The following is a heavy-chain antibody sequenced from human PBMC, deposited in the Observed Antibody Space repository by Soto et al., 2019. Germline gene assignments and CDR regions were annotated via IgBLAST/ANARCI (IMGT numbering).Heavy chain of an antibody. CDR1: GYTFTSYD. D-gene: IGHD2-15*01. Sequence: GASVKVSCKASGYTFTSYDINWVRQATGQGLEWMGWMNPNSGNTGYAQKFQGRVTMTRNTSISTAYMELNILRAGDTAVYYCARRYCSGGSCPGIGFDYWGQGTLVTVSS. V-gene: IGHV1-8*01. CDR2: MNPNSGNT. J-gene: IGHJ4*02. CDR3: ARRYCSGGSCPGIGFDY.